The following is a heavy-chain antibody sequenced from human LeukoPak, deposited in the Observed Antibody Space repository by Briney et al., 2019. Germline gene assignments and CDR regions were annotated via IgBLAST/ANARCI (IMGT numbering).Heavy chain of an antibody. CDR2: IYYSGST. CDR1: GGSLSSSSYY. J-gene: IGHJ4*02. Sequence: SETLSLTCTVSGGSLSSSSYYWGWIRQPPGKGLEWIGSIYYSGSTYYNPSLKSRATISVDTSKNQFSLKLSSVTAADTAVYYCARRGYSYGYDWGQGTLVTVSS. V-gene: IGHV4-39*01. D-gene: IGHD5-18*01. CDR3: ARRGYSYGYD.